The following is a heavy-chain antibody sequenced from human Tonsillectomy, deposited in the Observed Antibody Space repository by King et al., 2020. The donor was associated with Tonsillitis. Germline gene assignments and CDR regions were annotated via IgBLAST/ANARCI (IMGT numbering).Heavy chain of an antibody. CDR2: IHYSGST. V-gene: IGHV4-59*01. CDR1: GGSISRYY. D-gene: IGHD3-10*01. J-gene: IGHJ6*02. Sequence: QLQESGPGLVKPSETLSLTCTVSGGSISRYYWSWIRQPPGEGLEWIGYIHYSGSTNYNPSLKSRVTISVDTSKNQFSLKLSSVTAAETAIYYCARVLYGSGSPWDGMDVWGQGTTVTVSS. CDR3: ARVLYGSGSPWDGMDV.